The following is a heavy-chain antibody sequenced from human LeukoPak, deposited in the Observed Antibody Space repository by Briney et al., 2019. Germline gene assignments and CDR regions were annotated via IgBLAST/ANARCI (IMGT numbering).Heavy chain of an antibody. CDR1: GFILSNYD. D-gene: IGHD3-10*01. CDR2: ISHSGDST. Sequence: AGGSLRLSCAASGFILSNYDITWVRQAPGKGLEWVSGISHSGDSTYYADSVKGRFTISRDNAKNSLYLQMNSLRAEDTAVYYCARDRNTQLLWFGELLPTYYYYGMDVWGKGTTVTVSS. V-gene: IGHV3-48*03. J-gene: IGHJ6*04. CDR3: ARDRNTQLLWFGELLPTYYYYGMDV.